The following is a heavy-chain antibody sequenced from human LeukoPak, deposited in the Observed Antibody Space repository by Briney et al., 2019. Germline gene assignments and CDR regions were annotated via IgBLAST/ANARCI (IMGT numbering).Heavy chain of an antibody. CDR1: GFTFSSYA. CDR2: ISYDGSNK. D-gene: IGHD3-3*02. CDR3: ARDGILGSHDC. J-gene: IGHJ4*02. Sequence: GGSLRLSCAASGFTFSSYAMHWVRQAPGKGLEWVAVISYDGSNKYYADSVKGRFTISRDNSKNTLYLQMNSLRAEDTAVYYCARDGILGSHDCWGQGTLVTVSS. V-gene: IGHV3-30-3*01.